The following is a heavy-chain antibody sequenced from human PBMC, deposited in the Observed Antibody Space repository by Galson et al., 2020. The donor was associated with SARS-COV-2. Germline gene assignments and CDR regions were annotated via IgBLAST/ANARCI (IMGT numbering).Heavy chain of an antibody. D-gene: IGHD3-3*01. CDR3: ARDLNDFWSGSYYFDY. CDR2: IYYSGST. Sequence: SETLSLTCTVSGGSISSHYWSWIRQPPGKGLEWIGYIYYSGSTNYNPSLKSRVTTSVDTSKNQFSLKLSSVTAADTAVYYCARDLNDFWSGSYYFDYWGQGTLVTVSS. J-gene: IGHJ4*02. V-gene: IGHV4-59*11. CDR1: GGSISSHY.